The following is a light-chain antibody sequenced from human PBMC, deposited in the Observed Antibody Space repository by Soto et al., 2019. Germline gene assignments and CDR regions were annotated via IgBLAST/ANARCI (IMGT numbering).Light chain of an antibody. CDR3: QQDNSCPPST. CDR2: GAS. Sequence: EIVMTQSPATLSVSPGERATLSCRASQSVSSNLAWYQQKPGQAPRLLIYGASTRATGIPARFSGSGSGTEFTLTISSLQSEDVAVYYCQQDNSCPPSTFGHGTKVEIK. V-gene: IGKV3-15*01. J-gene: IGKJ1*01. CDR1: QSVSSN.